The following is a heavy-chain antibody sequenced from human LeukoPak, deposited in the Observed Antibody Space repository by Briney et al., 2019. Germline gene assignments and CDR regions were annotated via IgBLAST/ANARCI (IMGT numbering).Heavy chain of an antibody. Sequence: GASLQISCKGSGYSFTNYWIGWVRQMPGKGLEWMGIIYPGDSDTRYSPSFQGQVTISADKSISTAYLQWSSLKASDTAMYYCASRTGSGGSGGLSMDVWGQGTTVTVSS. CDR1: GYSFTNYW. D-gene: IGHD3-10*01. CDR2: IYPGDSDT. J-gene: IGHJ6*02. CDR3: ASRTGSGGSGGLSMDV. V-gene: IGHV5-51*01.